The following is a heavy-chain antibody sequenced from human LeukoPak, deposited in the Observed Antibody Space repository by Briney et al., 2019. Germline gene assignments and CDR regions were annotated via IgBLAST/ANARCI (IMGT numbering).Heavy chain of an antibody. CDR1: GFTLNTYG. D-gene: IGHD6-6*01. J-gene: IGHJ4*02. Sequence: GGSLRLSCAASGFTLNTYGMHWVRQAPGKGLEWVAFIRYDGSDEYYADSVKGRFTISRDTSKKLLYLQMNSLRVEDTAVYYCAKEYTPSSPLGELDSWGQGTLVTVSS. CDR3: AKEYTPSSPLGELDS. CDR2: IRYDGSDE. V-gene: IGHV3-30*02.